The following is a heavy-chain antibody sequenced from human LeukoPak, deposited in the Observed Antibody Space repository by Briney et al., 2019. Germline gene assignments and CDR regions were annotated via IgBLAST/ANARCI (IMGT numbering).Heavy chain of an antibody. CDR2: ISSSGSTI. Sequence: PGGSLRLSCAASGFTFSSYSMNWVRQAPGKGLEWVSYISSSGSTIYYADSVKGRFTISRDNAKNSLYLQMNSLRAEDTAVYYCARSRYRPIFDYWGQGTLVTVSS. CDR3: ARSRYRPIFDY. D-gene: IGHD5-18*01. V-gene: IGHV3-48*04. CDR1: GFTFSSYS. J-gene: IGHJ4*02.